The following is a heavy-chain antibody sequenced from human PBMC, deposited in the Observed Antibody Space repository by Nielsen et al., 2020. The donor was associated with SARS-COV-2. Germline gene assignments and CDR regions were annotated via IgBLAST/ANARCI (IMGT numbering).Heavy chain of an antibody. Sequence: GESLKISCAASGFTFSSYGMHWVRQAPGKGLEWVAVIWYDGSNKYYADSVKGRFTISRDNSKNTLYLQMNSLRAEDTAVYYCASQNRENDYGDYVTTWYYGMDVWGQGTTVTVSS. V-gene: IGHV3-33*01. CDR1: GFTFSSYG. J-gene: IGHJ6*02. CDR2: IWYDGSNK. CDR3: ASQNRENDYGDYVTTWYYGMDV. D-gene: IGHD4-17*01.